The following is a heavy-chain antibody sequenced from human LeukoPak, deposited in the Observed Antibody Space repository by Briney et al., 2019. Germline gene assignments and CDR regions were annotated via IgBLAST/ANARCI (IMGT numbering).Heavy chain of an antibody. J-gene: IGHJ4*02. CDR2: ISGTGGST. CDR1: GFTFTNYA. V-gene: IGHV3-23*01. Sequence: GGSLRLSCAVSGFTFTNYAMSWVRQAPGKGLEWVSAISGTGGSTYYADSVKGRFTISRDNSKNTLYLQMSSLRAEDTAVYYCVKDLDSYGYDYFDYWGQGTLVTVSS. D-gene: IGHD5-18*01. CDR3: VKDLDSYGYDYFDY.